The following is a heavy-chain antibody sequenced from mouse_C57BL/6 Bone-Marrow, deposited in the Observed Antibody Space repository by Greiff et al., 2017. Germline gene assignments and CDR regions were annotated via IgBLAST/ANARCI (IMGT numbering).Heavy chain of an antibody. CDR2: IDPENGDT. D-gene: IGHD1-1*01. CDR3: TRGGLSTGDAMDY. Sequence: VQLQQPGAELVRPGASVKLSCTASGFNIKDDYMHWVKQRPEQGLEWIGWIDPENGDTEYASKFQGKATITADTSSNTAYLQLSSLTSEDTAVYYCTRGGLSTGDAMDYWGQGTSVTVSS. CDR1: GFNIKDDY. V-gene: IGHV14-4*01. J-gene: IGHJ4*01.